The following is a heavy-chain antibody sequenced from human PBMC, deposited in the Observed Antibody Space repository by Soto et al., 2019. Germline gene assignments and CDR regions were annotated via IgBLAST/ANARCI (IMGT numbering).Heavy chain of an antibody. CDR3: ARDLQGDIENYGMDV. D-gene: IGHD2-21*02. CDR1: GGSMDKNY. CDR2: IYYSGST. J-gene: IGHJ6*02. Sequence: SETLSLTCTVSGGSMDKNYWSWIRQAPGKGLEWIGYIYYSGSTNYNPSLKSRVTISVDTSKNQFSLKLSSVTAADTAVYYCARDLQGDIENYGMDVWGQGTTVTVSS. V-gene: IGHV4-59*01.